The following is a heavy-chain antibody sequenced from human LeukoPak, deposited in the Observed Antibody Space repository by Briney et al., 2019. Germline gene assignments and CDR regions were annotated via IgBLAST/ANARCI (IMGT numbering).Heavy chain of an antibody. CDR2: IYYSGST. J-gene: IGHJ4*02. CDR1: GSSVSSGSYY. Sequence: PSETLSLTCTVSGSSVSSGSYYWSWIRQPPGKGLEWIGYIYYSGSTNYNPSLKSRVTISVDTSKNQFSLKLSSVTAADTAVYYCARARSIAVAGPYFDYWGQGTLVTVSS. D-gene: IGHD6-19*01. CDR3: ARARSIAVAGPYFDY. V-gene: IGHV4-61*01.